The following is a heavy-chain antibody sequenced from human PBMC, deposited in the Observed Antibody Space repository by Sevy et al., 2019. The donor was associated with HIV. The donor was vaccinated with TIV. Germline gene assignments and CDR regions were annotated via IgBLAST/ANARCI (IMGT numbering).Heavy chain of an antibody. J-gene: IGHJ1*01. D-gene: IGHD3-22*01. CDR3: TRGLYYYDSSGYYSAEYFQH. CDR1: GFTFGDYA. Sequence: GGSLRLSCTASGFTFGDYAMSWFRQAPGKGLEWVGFIRSKAYGGTTEYAASVKGRFTISRDDSKSIAYLRMNSLKTEDTAVYYCTRGLYYYDSSGYYSAEYFQHWGQGTLVTVSS. CDR2: IRSKAYGGTT. V-gene: IGHV3-49*03.